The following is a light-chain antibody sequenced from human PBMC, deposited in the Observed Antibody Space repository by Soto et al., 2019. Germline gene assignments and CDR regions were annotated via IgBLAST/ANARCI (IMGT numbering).Light chain of an antibody. CDR2: SNN. J-gene: IGLJ1*01. CDR3: AAWDDSLNGYV. CDR1: SSNIGSNP. Sequence: HSALTQPPSASGTPGQRVTISCSGSSSNIGSNPVNWYQHLPGTAPKLLIYSNNQRPSGVPDRFSGSKSGTSASLAISGLQSEDEADYYCAAWDDSLNGYVFGTGTKVTVL. V-gene: IGLV1-44*01.